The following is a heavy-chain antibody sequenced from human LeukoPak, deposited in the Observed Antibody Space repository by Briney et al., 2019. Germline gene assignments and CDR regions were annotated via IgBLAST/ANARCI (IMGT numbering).Heavy chain of an antibody. CDR3: ARARAAAGHTPMPDAFDI. CDR2: IHYSGST. V-gene: IGHV4-61*01. D-gene: IGHD6-13*01. Sequence: SETLSLTCTVSGGSISSSSYYWSWIRQPPGKGLEWIGYIHYSGSTNYNPSLKSRVTISVDTSKNQFSLKLSSVTAADTAVYYCARARAAAGHTPMPDAFDIWGQGTMVTVSS. J-gene: IGHJ3*02. CDR1: GGSISSSSYY.